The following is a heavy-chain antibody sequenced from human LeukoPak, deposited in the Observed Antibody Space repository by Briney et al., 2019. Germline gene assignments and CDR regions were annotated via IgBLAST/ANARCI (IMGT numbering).Heavy chain of an antibody. Sequence: SETLSLTCAVYGASFSGYYWSWIRQPPGKGLEWIGEINHSGSTNYNPSLKSRVTISVDTSKKQFSLKLSSVTAADTAVYYCASVYYDILTGYYLDYWGQGTLVTVSS. J-gene: IGHJ4*02. CDR2: INHSGST. D-gene: IGHD3-9*01. CDR1: GASFSGYY. CDR3: ASVYYDILTGYYLDY. V-gene: IGHV4-34*01.